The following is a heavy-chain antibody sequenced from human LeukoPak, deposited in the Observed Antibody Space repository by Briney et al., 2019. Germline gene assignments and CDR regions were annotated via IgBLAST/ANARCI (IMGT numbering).Heavy chain of an antibody. CDR2: IYYSGST. V-gene: IGHV4-39*07. CDR3: ARYDFNKFFDY. Sequence: SETLSLTCTVSGGSISSSSYYWGWIRQPPGKGLEWIGSIYYSGSTYYNPSLKSRVTISVDTSKNQFSLKLSSVTAADTAVYYCARYDFNKFFDYWGQGTLVTVSS. J-gene: IGHJ4*02. CDR1: GGSISSSSYY. D-gene: IGHD3-3*01.